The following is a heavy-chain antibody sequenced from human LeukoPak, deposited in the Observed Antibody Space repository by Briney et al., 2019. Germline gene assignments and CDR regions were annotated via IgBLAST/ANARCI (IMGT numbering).Heavy chain of an antibody. D-gene: IGHD2-2*01. CDR3: ARESCSSTSCAFDY. CDR2: ISISSSYT. V-gene: IGHV3-11*06. J-gene: IGHJ4*02. CDR1: GFTFSDYY. Sequence: GGSLRLSCAASGFTFSDYYMSWIRQAPGKGLEWVSYISISSSYTNYADSVKGRFTISRDNAKNSLYLQMNSLRAEDTAVYYCARESCSSTSCAFDYWGQGTLVTVSS.